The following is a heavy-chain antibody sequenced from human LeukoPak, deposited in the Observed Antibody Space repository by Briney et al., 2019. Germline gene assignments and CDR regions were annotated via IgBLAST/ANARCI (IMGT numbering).Heavy chain of an antibody. V-gene: IGHV4-4*02. CDR1: GGSISSSNW. CDR2: IYHSGST. D-gene: IGHD3-10*01. Sequence: PSETLSLTCAVSGGSISSSNWWSWVRQPPGKGLEWIGEIYHSGSTNYNPSLKSRVTISVDTSKNQFSLKLSSVTAADTAVYYCAREPSITMVRGVMPYFDYWGQGTLVTVSS. J-gene: IGHJ4*02. CDR3: AREPSITMVRGVMPYFDY.